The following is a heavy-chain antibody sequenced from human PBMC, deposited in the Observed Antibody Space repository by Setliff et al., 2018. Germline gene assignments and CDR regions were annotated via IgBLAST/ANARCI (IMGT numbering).Heavy chain of an antibody. Sequence: GGSLRLSCEGSGFTFAAYSLTWVRQAPGKGLEFVSGIIQGGNTYYGDSVKGRFTMSRDNSKNTVYLQMNSLRVEDTAIYFCAKDRVPDNKWDFDYWGQGILVTVSS. CDR1: GFTFAAYS. CDR3: AKDRVPDNKWDFDY. CDR2: IIQGGNT. V-gene: IGHV3-23*01. J-gene: IGHJ4*02. D-gene: IGHD2-8*01.